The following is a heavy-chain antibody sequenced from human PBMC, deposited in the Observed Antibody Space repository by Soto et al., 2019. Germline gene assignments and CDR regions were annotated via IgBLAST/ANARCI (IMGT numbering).Heavy chain of an antibody. CDR3: AKDHPDPDYDFWSGYWPE. D-gene: IGHD3-3*01. J-gene: IGHJ4*02. V-gene: IGHV3-23*01. CDR2: ISGSGGST. CDR1: GFTFSSYA. Sequence: GGSLRLSCAASGFTFSSYAMSWVRQAPGKGLEWVSAISGSGGSTYYADSVKGRFTISRDNSKNTLYLQMNSLRAEDTAVYYCAKDHPDPDYDFWSGYWPEWGQGTLVTVSS.